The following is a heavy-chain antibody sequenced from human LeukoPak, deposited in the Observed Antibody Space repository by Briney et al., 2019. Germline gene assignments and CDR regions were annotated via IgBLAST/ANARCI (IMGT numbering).Heavy chain of an antibody. Sequence: ASVKVTCKTSGYTFTGYHIHWVRQAPGQGLEWMGWINPNSGGTNYAQKFQGRVTMTRDTSISTAYMELSRLRSDDTAVYYCASIKGDYGDYGFDYWGQGTLVTVSS. CDR1: GYTFTGYH. CDR2: INPNSGGT. J-gene: IGHJ4*02. V-gene: IGHV1-2*02. D-gene: IGHD4-17*01. CDR3: ASIKGDYGDYGFDY.